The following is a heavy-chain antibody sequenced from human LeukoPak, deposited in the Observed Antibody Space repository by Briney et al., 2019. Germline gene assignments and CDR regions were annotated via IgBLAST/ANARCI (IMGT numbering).Heavy chain of an antibody. V-gene: IGHV5-51*01. D-gene: IGHD4-11*01. J-gene: IGHJ4*02. CDR3: ARRMKERDYNLFYFDF. Sequence: GESLKISCKGSGYSFTSYWIGWVRQMPGKGLEWMGIIYPGDSDTRYSPSFQGQVTISADKSISTAYLQWSSLKASDTAMYYCARRMKERDYNLFYFDFWGQGTLVTVSS. CDR1: GYSFTSYW. CDR2: IYPGDSDT.